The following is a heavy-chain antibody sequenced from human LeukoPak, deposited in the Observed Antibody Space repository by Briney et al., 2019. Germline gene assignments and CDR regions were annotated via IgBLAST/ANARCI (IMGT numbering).Heavy chain of an antibody. CDR2: IYYSGST. J-gene: IGHJ5*02. V-gene: IGHV4-59*01. Sequence: PSETLSLTCTVSGGSISSYYWSWIRQAPGKGLEWIGYIYYSGSTNYNPSLKSRVTISVDTSKNQFSLKLRSVTAADTAVYYCARDKGDYGDYYWFDPWGQGTLVTVSS. D-gene: IGHD4-17*01. CDR1: GGSISSYY. CDR3: ARDKGDYGDYYWFDP.